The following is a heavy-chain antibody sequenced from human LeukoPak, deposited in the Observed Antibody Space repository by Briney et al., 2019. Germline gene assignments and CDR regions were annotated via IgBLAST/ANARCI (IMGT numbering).Heavy chain of an antibody. V-gene: IGHV3-23*01. CDR1: GFTFSSYA. D-gene: IGHD3-16*01. Sequence: GGSPRLSCVASGFTFSSYAMSWARQAPGKGLEWVSVINDRGDNTYYVDSVKGRFTISRDNSKNTLYVQMNSLRAEDTAIYYCAKPHRNMWLSEGDATWGQGALVTVSS. CDR2: INDRGDNT. J-gene: IGHJ4*02. CDR3: AKPHRNMWLSEGDAT.